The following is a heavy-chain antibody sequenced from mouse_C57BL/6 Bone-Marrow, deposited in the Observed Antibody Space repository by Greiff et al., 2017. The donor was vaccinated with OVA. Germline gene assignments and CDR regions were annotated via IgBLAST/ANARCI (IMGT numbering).Heavy chain of an antibody. V-gene: IGHV1-69*01. J-gene: IGHJ2*01. Sequence: QVQLQQPGAELVMPGASVKLSCKASGYTFTSYWMHWVKQRPGQGLEWIGEIDPSDSYTNYNQKFKGKSTLTVDKSSSTAYMQLSSLTSEDSAVYYCARDLWLLPYYFDYWGQGATLTVSS. CDR3: ARDLWLLPYYFDY. CDR1: GYTFTSYW. D-gene: IGHD2-3*01. CDR2: IDPSDSYT.